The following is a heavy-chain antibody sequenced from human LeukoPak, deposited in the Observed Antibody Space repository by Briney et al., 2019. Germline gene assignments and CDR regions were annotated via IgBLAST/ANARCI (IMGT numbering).Heavy chain of an antibody. V-gene: IGHV3-30*02. Sequence: PGGSLRLFCAASGFTFSSYGMHWVRQAPGKGLEWVAFIRYDGSNKYYADSVKGRFTISRDNSKNTLYLQMNSLRAEDTAVYYCAKEDYVWGSYRANPFDYWGQGTLVTVSS. J-gene: IGHJ4*02. CDR3: AKEDYVWGSYRANPFDY. D-gene: IGHD3-16*02. CDR1: GFTFSSYG. CDR2: IRYDGSNK.